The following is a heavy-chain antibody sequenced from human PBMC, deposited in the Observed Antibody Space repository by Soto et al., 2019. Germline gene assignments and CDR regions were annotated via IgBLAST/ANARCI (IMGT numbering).Heavy chain of an antibody. V-gene: IGHV1-18*01. CDR3: ARDWDYCDNVDVFDI. Sequence: QVQLVQSGTEVKKPGASVKVSCKASSYTFTSYGISWVRQAPGQGLEWMGWVSAYDGDTNYAQNLRGRVTMTTDTSTSTAYMELRSLSSDDTALYYCARDWDYCDNVDVFDIWGQGTMVIVTS. CDR2: VSAYDGDT. J-gene: IGHJ3*02. CDR1: SYTFTSYG. D-gene: IGHD4-17*01.